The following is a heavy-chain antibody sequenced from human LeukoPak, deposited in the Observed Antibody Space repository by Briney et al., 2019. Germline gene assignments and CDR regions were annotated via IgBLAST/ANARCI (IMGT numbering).Heavy chain of an antibody. V-gene: IGHV4-34*01. CDR2: INHSGST. CDR1: GGSFSGYY. J-gene: IGHJ4*02. D-gene: IGHD3-10*01. Sequence: PSETLSLTCAVYGGSFSGYYWSWIRQPPGKGLEWIGEINHSGSTNYNPSLKSRVTISVDTSKNQFSLKLSSVTAADTAVYYCARGSRLLWFRELLNYFGYWGQGTLVTVSS. CDR3: ARGSRLLWFRELLNYFGY.